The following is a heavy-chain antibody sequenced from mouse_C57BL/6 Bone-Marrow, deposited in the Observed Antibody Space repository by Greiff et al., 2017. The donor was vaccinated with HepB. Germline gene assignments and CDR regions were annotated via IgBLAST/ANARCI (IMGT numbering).Heavy chain of an antibody. CDR1: GYTFTSYW. Sequence: QVQLQQPGAELVKPGASVKLSCKASGYTFTSYWMQWVNQRPGQGLEWIGEIDPSDSYTNYNQKFKGKATLTVDTSSSTAYMQLSSLTSEDSAVYYCARYGRGRYFDVWGTGTTVTVSS. D-gene: IGHD1-1*01. J-gene: IGHJ1*03. V-gene: IGHV1-50*01. CDR3: ARYGRGRYFDV. CDR2: IDPSDSYT.